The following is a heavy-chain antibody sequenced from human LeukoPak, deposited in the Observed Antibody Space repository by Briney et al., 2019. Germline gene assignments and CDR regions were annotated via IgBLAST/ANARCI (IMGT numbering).Heavy chain of an antibody. D-gene: IGHD3-10*01. CDR1: GGSISSSSYY. CDR2: IYYSGST. CDR3: ARGPLGSGSYSTRYFDL. Sequence: PSETLSLTCTVSGGSISSSSYYWGWIRQPPGKGLEWIGSIYYSGSTYYNPSLKSRVTISVDTSKNQFSLKLSSVTAADTAVYYCARGPLGSGSYSTRYFDLWGRGTLVTVSS. V-gene: IGHV4-39*07. J-gene: IGHJ2*01.